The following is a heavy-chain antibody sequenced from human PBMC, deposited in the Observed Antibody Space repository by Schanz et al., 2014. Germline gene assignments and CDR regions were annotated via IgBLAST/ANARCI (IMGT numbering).Heavy chain of an antibody. CDR1: GGSISSGGYY. CDR2: ISYSGTT. CDR3: ASKGLTTDAFDI. D-gene: IGHD2-8*01. V-gene: IGHV4-31*03. J-gene: IGHJ3*02. Sequence: QVQLQESGPGLVKPSQTLSLTCTVSGGSISSGGYYWSWIRQHPGKGLEWIGYISYSGTTYYNPPLKSRATVSIDTPKTQFSLKLRSVTAVDTAVYYCASKGLTTDAFDIWGQGTMVTVSS.